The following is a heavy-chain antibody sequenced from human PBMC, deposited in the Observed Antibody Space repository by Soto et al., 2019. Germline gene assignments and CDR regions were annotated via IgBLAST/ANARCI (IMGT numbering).Heavy chain of an antibody. CDR1: GYTFTSAG. CDR3: ARALFPTNWNYGLPDY. V-gene: IGHV1-18*04. CDR2: ISAYNGNT. J-gene: IGHJ4*02. D-gene: IGHD1-7*01. Sequence: GDSAKVSCKASGYTFTSAGISWVRQAPGQGLEWMGWISAYNGNTNYAQKLQGRVTMTTDTSTSTAYMELRSLRSDDTAVYYCARALFPTNWNYGLPDYWGQGTLVTVSS.